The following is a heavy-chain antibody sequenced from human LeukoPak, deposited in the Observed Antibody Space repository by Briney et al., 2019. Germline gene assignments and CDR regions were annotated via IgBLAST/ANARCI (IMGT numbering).Heavy chain of an antibody. V-gene: IGHV3-30*04. CDR2: ISYDGSNK. D-gene: IGHD3-16*02. CDR3: ARGSFSENY. CDR1: GFTFSSYA. J-gene: IGHJ4*02. Sequence: PGRSLRLSCAASGFTFSSYAMHWVRQAPGKGLEWVAVISYDGSNKYYADSVKGRFTISRDNSKNTLYLQMNSLRADDTAVYYCARGSFSENYWGQGPLVTVSS.